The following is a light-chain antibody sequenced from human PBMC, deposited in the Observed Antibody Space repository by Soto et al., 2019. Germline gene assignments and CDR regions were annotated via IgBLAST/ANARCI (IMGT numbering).Light chain of an antibody. J-gene: IGKJ1*01. V-gene: IGKV3D-20*02. Sequence: EMLLTQSPGTLSLSPGERATLSFRSSQSVSSSYLAWYQQRPGQAPRLLIYDASNRATGVPARFSGSRSGTDFTLTISDLEPADFGLYYCQQRLNWPPGFGQGTKVDIK. CDR1: QSVSSSY. CDR3: QQRLNWPPG. CDR2: DAS.